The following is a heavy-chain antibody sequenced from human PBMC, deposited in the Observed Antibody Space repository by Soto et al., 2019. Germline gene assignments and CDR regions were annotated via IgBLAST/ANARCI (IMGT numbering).Heavy chain of an antibody. CDR1: GYTFTSYG. V-gene: IGHV1-18*01. CDR2: ISAYNGNT. D-gene: IGHD3-22*01. Sequence: QVQLVQSGAEVKKPGASVKVSCKASGYTFTSYGISWVRQAPGQVLEWMGWISAYNGNTNYAQKLQGRVTMTTDTSTSTAYMELRSLRSDDTAVYYCARDLRAYYYDSSGYRGADYWGQGTLVTVSS. CDR3: ARDLRAYYYDSSGYRGADY. J-gene: IGHJ4*02.